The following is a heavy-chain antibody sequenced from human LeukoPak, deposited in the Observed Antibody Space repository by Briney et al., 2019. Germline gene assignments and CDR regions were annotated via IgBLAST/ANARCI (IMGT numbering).Heavy chain of an antibody. J-gene: IGHJ3*02. D-gene: IGHD2-2*01. CDR1: GGSFSGYY. CDR2: INHSGST. CDR3: ARPIVVVATAKGAAFDI. V-gene: IGHV4-34*01. Sequence: PSETLSVTCAVYGGSFSGYYWSWIRQPPGKGLEWIGEINHSGSTNYNPSLKSRVTISVDTSKNQFSLKLSSVTAADTAVYFCARPIVVVATAKGAAFDIWGQGTMVTVSS.